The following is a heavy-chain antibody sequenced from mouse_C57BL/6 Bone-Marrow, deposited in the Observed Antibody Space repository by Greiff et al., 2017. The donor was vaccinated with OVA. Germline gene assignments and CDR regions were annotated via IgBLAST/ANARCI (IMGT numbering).Heavy chain of an antibody. CDR2: IYPGRGST. J-gene: IGHJ3*01. V-gene: IGHV1-55*01. Sequence: VQLQQPGAELVKPGASVKMSCKASGYTFTSYWITWVKQRPGQGLEWIGDIYPGRGSTNYNEKFKSKATLTVDTSSSPAYMQLSSLTSEDSAVYYCARGELRLRAWFAYWGQGTLVTVSA. D-gene: IGHD3-2*02. CDR3: ARGELRLRAWFAY. CDR1: GYTFTSYW.